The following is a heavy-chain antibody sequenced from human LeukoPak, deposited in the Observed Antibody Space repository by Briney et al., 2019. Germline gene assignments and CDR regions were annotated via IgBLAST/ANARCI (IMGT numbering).Heavy chain of an antibody. V-gene: IGHV4-34*01. CDR3: ARGRNYVRWFDP. J-gene: IGHJ5*02. Sequence: GSLRLSCAASGFTFSSYAMSWVRQPPGKGLEWIGEINHSGSTNYNPSLKSRVTISVDTSKNQFSLKLSSVTAADTAVYYCARGRNYVRWFDPWGQGTLVTVSS. D-gene: IGHD4-11*01. CDR1: GFTFSSYA. CDR2: INHSGST.